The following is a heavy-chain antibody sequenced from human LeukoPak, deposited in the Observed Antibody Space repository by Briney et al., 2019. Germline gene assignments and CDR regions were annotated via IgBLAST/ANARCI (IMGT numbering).Heavy chain of an antibody. Sequence: GGSLRLSCAASGFTFSSYWMHWVRQAPGKGLEWVSSISSNSNYIYYADSLKGRFTISRDNAKNSLYLQMNSLRAEDTAVYYCARARNYEYYFDYWGQGTLVTVSS. CDR2: ISSNSNYI. CDR1: GFTFSSYW. V-gene: IGHV3-21*01. J-gene: IGHJ4*02. D-gene: IGHD1-7*01. CDR3: ARARNYEYYFDY.